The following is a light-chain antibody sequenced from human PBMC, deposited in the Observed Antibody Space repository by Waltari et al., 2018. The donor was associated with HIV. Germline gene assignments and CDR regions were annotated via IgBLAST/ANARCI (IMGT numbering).Light chain of an antibody. CDR3: QSYDSSIHWV. Sequence: FMLTHPHSVSESPGKTAPISTTRSSGSMARNTVHWYQKRPGSAPTTMLYEDNQRPHAVPDLFSGSMDSSSNSASLTISGLKTEDEADYYCQSYDSSIHWVFGGGTKLTVL. CDR2: EDN. CDR1: SGSMARNT. J-gene: IGLJ3*02. V-gene: IGLV6-57*03.